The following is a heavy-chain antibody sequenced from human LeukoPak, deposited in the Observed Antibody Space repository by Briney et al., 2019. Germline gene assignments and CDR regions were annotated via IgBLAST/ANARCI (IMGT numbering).Heavy chain of an antibody. J-gene: IGHJ3*02. Sequence: GGSLRLSCAASGFTFSDYAMHWVRQAPGKGLEWVAFIRYDGSIRYLADSVKGRFTISRDNSKSTLYLQMNSLRAEDTAVYYCAKDGVYGDSDAFDIWGQGTMVTVSS. CDR3: AKDGVYGDSDAFDI. CDR1: GFTFSDYA. D-gene: IGHD4-17*01. V-gene: IGHV3-30*02. CDR2: IRYDGSIR.